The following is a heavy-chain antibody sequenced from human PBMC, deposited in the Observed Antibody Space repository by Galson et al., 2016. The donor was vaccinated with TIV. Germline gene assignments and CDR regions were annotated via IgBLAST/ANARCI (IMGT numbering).Heavy chain of an antibody. Sequence: VKVSCKASGGIFTNYAISWVRQAPGQGLEWMGRIIPMFGSANYAQKFQGRVTTTTDEVKTTTYMELSSLRSEDTAMYFCARAPQIYDDWFDSWGQGALVIVSS. CDR3: ARAPQIYDDWFDS. J-gene: IGHJ5*01. V-gene: IGHV1-69*13. D-gene: IGHD3-16*01. CDR1: GGIFTNYA. CDR2: IIPMFGSA.